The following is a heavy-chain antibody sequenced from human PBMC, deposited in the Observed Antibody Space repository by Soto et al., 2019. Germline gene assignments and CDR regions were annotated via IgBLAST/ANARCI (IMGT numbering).Heavy chain of an antibody. J-gene: IGHJ4*02. CDR1: GGTFSDYT. Sequence: QVQLIQSGAEVKKPGSSVKVSCKASGGTFSDYTITWVRQAPGRGLEWMGGINPAFGPANRAQKFQGRVTITADEFTSTAYMEVSGLRSEDTAVYYCATGGDYGDCWGQGTLVTVSS. V-gene: IGHV1-69*01. CDR3: ATGGDYGDC. CDR2: INPAFGPA.